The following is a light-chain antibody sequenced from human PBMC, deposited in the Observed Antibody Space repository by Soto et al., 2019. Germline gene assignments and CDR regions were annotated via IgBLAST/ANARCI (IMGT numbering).Light chain of an antibody. CDR1: QSISRS. Sequence: EIVLTQSPAILSVSPGERATLSCRASQSISRSLAWYQQKPGQPPRLLIFDASARATGVPSRFSGSGSGTEFTLTISSLQPDDFATYFCQQYQSYSSFAGGTKVDIK. CDR3: QQYQSYSS. V-gene: IGKV3-15*01. CDR2: DAS. J-gene: IGKJ4*01.